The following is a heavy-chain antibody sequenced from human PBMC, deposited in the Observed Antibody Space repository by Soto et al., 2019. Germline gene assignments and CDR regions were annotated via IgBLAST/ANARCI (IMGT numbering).Heavy chain of an antibody. J-gene: IGHJ4*02. V-gene: IGHV3-11*01. CDR2: ISGNGRTM. CDR3: ARDGRVPSALAL. CDR1: GFTFSDFY. D-gene: IGHD1-26*01. Sequence: QVPLVESGGGLGKPGGALRLSCAASGFTFSDFYMNWIRQAPGTGLEWLSYISGNGRTMYYADSVKGRCTISRDNTKKSLYLEMTSLRADDSAMYYCARDGRVPSALALWGQGTLFTVSS.